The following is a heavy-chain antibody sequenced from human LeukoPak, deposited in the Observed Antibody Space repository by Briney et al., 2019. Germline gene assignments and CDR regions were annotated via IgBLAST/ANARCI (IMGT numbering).Heavy chain of an antibody. V-gene: IGHV4-59*11. CDR1: ADSFSSHY. CDR3: ARDLVTVTKGFDI. J-gene: IGHJ3*02. Sequence: SETLSLTCAVSADSFSSHYRTWIRQPPGKGLEWIGYISYIGSTNYNPSLKSRVTISIDTSKNQFSLKLSSVTAADTAVYYCARDLVTVTKGFDIWGQGTMVSVSS. D-gene: IGHD4-17*01. CDR2: ISYIGST.